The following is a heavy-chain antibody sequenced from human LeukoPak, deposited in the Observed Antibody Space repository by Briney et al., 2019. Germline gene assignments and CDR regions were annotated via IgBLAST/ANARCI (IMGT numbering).Heavy chain of an antibody. Sequence: ASVKVSSKASGYTFTGYYMHWVRQAPGQGLEWMGWINPNSGGTNYAQKFQGRVTMTRDTSISTAYMELSRLRSDDTAVYYCARVNDSSGYYFYWGQGTLVTVSS. CDR3: ARVNDSSGYYFY. D-gene: IGHD3-22*01. CDR1: GYTFTGYY. CDR2: INPNSGGT. J-gene: IGHJ4*02. V-gene: IGHV1-2*02.